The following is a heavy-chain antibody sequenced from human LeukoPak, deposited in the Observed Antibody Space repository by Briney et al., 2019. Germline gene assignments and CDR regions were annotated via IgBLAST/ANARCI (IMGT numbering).Heavy chain of an antibody. CDR3: ARALAAAGSY. CDR2: INQDGSQK. D-gene: IGHD6-25*01. Sequence: GGSLRLSCAASGFTFSSYWMHWVRQAPGKGLEWVANINQDGSQKYYVDSVKGRFTISRDSAKNSLYLQMNSLRAEDTAVYYCARALAAAGSYWGQGTLVTVSS. V-gene: IGHV3-7*01. CDR1: GFTFSSYW. J-gene: IGHJ4*02.